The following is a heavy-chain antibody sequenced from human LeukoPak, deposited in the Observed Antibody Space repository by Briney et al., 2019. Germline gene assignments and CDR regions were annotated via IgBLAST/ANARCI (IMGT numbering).Heavy chain of an antibody. CDR2: ISSSSSYI. J-gene: IGHJ4*02. V-gene: IGHV3-21*01. D-gene: IGHD2-15*01. Sequence: GGSLRLSCAASGFTFSSYSMNWVRQAPGKGLEWVSSISSSSSYIYYADSVKGRLTISRGNAKNSLYLQMNSLRAEDTAVYYCARGRYCSGGSCYGFAALDYWGQGTLVTVSS. CDR1: GFTFSSYS. CDR3: ARGRYCSGGSCYGFAALDY.